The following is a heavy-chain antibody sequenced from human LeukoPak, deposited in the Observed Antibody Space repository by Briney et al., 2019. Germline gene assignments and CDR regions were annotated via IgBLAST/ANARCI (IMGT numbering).Heavy chain of an antibody. D-gene: IGHD3-22*01. CDR3: AREVSSGRFDP. V-gene: IGHV4-30-2*01. CDR1: GGSISSGGYS. Sequence: SQTLSLTCAVSGGSISSGGYSWSWIRQPPGTGPEWIGYIYHSGSTYYNPSLKSRVTISVDRSKNQFSLKLSSVTAADTAVYYCAREVSSGRFDPWGQGTLVTVSS. J-gene: IGHJ5*02. CDR2: IYHSGST.